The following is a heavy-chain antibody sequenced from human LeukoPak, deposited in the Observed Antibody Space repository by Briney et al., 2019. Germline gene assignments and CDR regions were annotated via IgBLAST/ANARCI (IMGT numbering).Heavy chain of an antibody. V-gene: IGHV3-30*04. Sequence: GRSLRLSCAASGFTFSSYAMQWVRQAPGKGLEWVAVISYDGSNKYYADSVKGRFTISRDNSKNTLYLQMNSLRAEDTAVYYCARHKLPGYYYKPYYFDYWGQGTLVTVSS. CDR3: ARHKLPGYYYKPYYFDY. CDR2: ISYDGSNK. CDR1: GFTFSSYA. J-gene: IGHJ4*02. D-gene: IGHD3-22*01.